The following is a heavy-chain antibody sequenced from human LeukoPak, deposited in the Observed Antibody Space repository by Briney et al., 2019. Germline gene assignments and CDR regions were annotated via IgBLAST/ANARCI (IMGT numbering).Heavy chain of an antibody. D-gene: IGHD4-23*01. CDR3: AKEWQWQLLIVDS. J-gene: IGHJ4*02. Sequence: GSLRLSCAPPGFTFSSYGMHWVRQAAGKGLEWVAFIRYDGSNRYYADSLKGRSTISRDNSKKPLYLQMNSVRDVNTAVYYCAKEWQWQLLIVDSWGQGTLVTVSS. CDR1: GFTFSSYG. V-gene: IGHV3-30*02. CDR2: IRYDGSNR.